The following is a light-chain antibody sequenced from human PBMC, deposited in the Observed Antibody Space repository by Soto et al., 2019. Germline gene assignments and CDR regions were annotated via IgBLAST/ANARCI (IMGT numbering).Light chain of an antibody. CDR3: QQYNSYSIT. J-gene: IGKJ3*01. Sequence: DIQMTQSPSTLSASVGDRVTITCRASQSISSWLAWYQQKPGKAPKLLIYKASCLESGVPSRFSGSGSGIEFTLTISSLQPDDFATYYCQQYNSYSITFGPGTKVDI. CDR1: QSISSW. V-gene: IGKV1-5*03. CDR2: KAS.